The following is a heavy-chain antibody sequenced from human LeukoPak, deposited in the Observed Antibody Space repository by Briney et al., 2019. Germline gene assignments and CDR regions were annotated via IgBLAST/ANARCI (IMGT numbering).Heavy chain of an antibody. CDR1: GCTFPSHC. CDR2: ISAYNGNT. V-gene: IGHV1-18*01. CDR3: GREASLYY. Sequence: SVTVPCLASGCTFPSHCISWLRQAPAQAREWMGWISAYNGNTNYAQKLKGRVTMTTDTSTSTAYTELRRLRSDDTGVYYCGREASLYYWGQGTLVTVSS. J-gene: IGHJ4*02.